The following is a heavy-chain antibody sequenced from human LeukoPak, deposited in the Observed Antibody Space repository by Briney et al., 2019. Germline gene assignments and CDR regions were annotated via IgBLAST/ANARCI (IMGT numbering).Heavy chain of an antibody. V-gene: IGHV1-69*05. D-gene: IGHD5-18*01. J-gene: IGHJ4*02. CDR3: ARDPVAVSWIQLPL. CDR2: IIPSFGTA. Sequence: SVKVSCKASGGTFSSYAISWVRQAPGQGLEWMGRIIPSFGTANYAQKFQGRVTITTDESTSAAYMELSSLRSEDTAVYYCARDPVAVSWIQLPLWGQGTLVTVSS. CDR1: GGTFSSYA.